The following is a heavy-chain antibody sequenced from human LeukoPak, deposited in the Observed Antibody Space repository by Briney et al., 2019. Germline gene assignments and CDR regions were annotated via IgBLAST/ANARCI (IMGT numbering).Heavy chain of an antibody. CDR1: GGSISSGSYY. CDR2: IYYSGST. D-gene: IGHD3-10*01. CDR3: ARAGRELFYYMDV. Sequence: PSETLSLTCTVSGGSISSGSYYWSWIRQPAGKGLEWIGYIYYSGSTNYNPSLKSRVTISVDTSKNQFSLKLSSVTAADTAVYYCARAGRELFYYMDVWGKGTTVTISS. V-gene: IGHV4-61*10. J-gene: IGHJ6*03.